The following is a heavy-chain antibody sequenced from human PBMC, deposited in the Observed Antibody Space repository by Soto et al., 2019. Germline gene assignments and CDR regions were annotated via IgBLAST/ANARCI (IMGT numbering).Heavy chain of an antibody. CDR1: GDSVSSNSAA. CDR2: TYYRSKWYN. V-gene: IGHV6-1*01. CDR3: AREAYCSSTSCYAGWFDP. Sequence: SQTLSLTCAISGDSVSSNSAAWNWIRQSPSRGLEWLGRTYYRSKWYNDYAVSVKSRITINPDTSKNQFSLQLNSVTPEDTAVYYCAREAYCSSTSCYAGWFDPWGQGTLVTVSS. D-gene: IGHD2-2*01. J-gene: IGHJ5*02.